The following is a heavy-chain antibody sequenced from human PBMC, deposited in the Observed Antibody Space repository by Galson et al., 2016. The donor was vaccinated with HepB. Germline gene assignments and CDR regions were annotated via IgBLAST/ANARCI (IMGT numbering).Heavy chain of an antibody. CDR2: IFSFDAT. J-gene: IGHJ3*02. CDR3: EGFPDPLDI. CDR1: GFTASGKY. Sequence: SLRLSCAASGFTASGKYMSWARLAPGKGLEWVSAIFSFDATFYRDSVKGRFTIFRDTSRNTLYLQMDNLRADDTAIYYCEGFPDPLDIWGLGTMVTVS. V-gene: IGHV3-53*01.